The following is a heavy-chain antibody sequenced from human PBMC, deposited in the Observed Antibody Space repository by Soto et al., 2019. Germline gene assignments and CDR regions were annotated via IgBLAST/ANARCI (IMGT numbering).Heavy chain of an antibody. V-gene: IGHV4-31*03. CDR3: ARVYSGYDPTFDY. Sequence: PSETLSLTCTVSGGSISSGGYYWSWIRQHPGKGLEWIGYIYYSGSTYYNPSLKSRVTISVDTSKNQFSLKLSSVTAADTAVYYCARVYSGYDPTFDYWGQGTLVTVSS. CDR1: GGSISSGGYY. CDR2: IYYSGST. J-gene: IGHJ4*02. D-gene: IGHD5-12*01.